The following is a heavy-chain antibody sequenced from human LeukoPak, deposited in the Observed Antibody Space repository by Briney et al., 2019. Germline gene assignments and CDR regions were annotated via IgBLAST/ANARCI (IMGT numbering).Heavy chain of an antibody. CDR1: GYTFTGNY. D-gene: IGHD3-9*01. J-gene: IGHJ5*02. V-gene: IGHV1-2*02. CDR2: INPNSGGT. CDR3: ARGDDILTGNRDWFDP. Sequence: ASVKVSCTASGYTFTGNYMHWVRQAPGQGLEWMGWINPNSGGTSYAQRFQGRVSMTRDTSISTAYMEMSRLRSDDTAVYYCARGDDILTGNRDWFDPWGQGTLVTVFS.